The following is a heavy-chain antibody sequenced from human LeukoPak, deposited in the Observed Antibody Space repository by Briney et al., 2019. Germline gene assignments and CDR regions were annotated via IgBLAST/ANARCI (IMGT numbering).Heavy chain of an antibody. CDR1: GFTFNNYY. CDR2: ISSRGSTI. Sequence: GGSLRLSCAASGFTFNNYYMNWVRQAPGKGLEWVSYISSRGSTIYYADSVKGRFTISRDNAKNSLYLQMNSLRAEDTAVYYCARVYCSGGSCYPPTYYFDYWGQGTLVTVSS. J-gene: IGHJ4*02. CDR3: ARVYCSGGSCYPPTYYFDY. V-gene: IGHV3-11*01. D-gene: IGHD2-15*01.